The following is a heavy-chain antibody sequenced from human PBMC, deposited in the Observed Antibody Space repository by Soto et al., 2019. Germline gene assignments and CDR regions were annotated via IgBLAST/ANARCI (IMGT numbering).Heavy chain of an antibody. J-gene: IGHJ4*02. V-gene: IGHV3-66*01. Sequence: EVQLVESGGGLVQPGGSLRLSCAASGFSVSSNYMSWVRQAPGEGLEWVSLIYGGGSTYYADTVKGRFTISRDNSKSTVYLQMNTLRAEDTAVYYCARGSAYRTGPIDYWGQGTLVTVSS. D-gene: IGHD1-1*01. CDR2: IYGGGST. CDR1: GFSVSSNY. CDR3: ARGSAYRTGPIDY.